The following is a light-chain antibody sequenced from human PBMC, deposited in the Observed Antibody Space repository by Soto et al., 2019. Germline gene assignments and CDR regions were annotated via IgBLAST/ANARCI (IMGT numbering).Light chain of an antibody. CDR2: SAS. V-gene: IGKV1-12*01. Sequence: DIQMTQSPSSVSASVGDRVTITCRASQGFSTWLTWYRRKPGRAPELLLYSASSLHSGVPSRFSGSGSGTDFTLTISSLQPEDFATYYCQQANSFPLTFGGGTEVEIK. CDR3: QQANSFPLT. J-gene: IGKJ4*01. CDR1: QGFSTW.